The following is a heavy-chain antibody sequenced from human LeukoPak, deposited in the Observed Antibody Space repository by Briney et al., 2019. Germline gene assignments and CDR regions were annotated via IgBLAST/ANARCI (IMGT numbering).Heavy chain of an antibody. J-gene: IGHJ4*02. CDR3: ARGGPAVDTAMVKPYYFDC. V-gene: IGHV4-34*01. CDR1: GGSFSGYY. CDR2: INHSGST. Sequence: SETLSLTCAVYGGSFSGYYWSWTRQPPGKGLEWIGEINHSGSTNYNPSLKSRVTISVDTSKNQFSLKLSSVTAADTAVYYCARGGPAVDTAMVKPYYFDCWGQGTLVTVSS. D-gene: IGHD5-18*01.